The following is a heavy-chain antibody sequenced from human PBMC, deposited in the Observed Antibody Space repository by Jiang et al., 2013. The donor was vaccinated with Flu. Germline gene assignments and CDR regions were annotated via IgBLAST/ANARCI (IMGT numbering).Heavy chain of an antibody. Sequence: GAEVKKPGESLKISCKGSGDTFTGYWIGWVRQMPGRGLEWMGIVYPGDSKTKYSPSFQGQVTISADKSLNTVYLQWSSLKASDTAMYYCARGRVRRYYDSSAYRADAFDIWAKGQWPRLF. CDR2: VYPGDSKT. V-gene: IGHV5-51*03. CDR1: GDTFTGYW. D-gene: IGHD3-22*01. CDR3: ARGRVRRYYDSSAYRADAFDI. J-gene: IGHJ3*02.